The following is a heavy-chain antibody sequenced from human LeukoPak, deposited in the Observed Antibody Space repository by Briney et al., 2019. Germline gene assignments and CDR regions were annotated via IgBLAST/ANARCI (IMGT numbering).Heavy chain of an antibody. D-gene: IGHD1-26*01. Sequence: GGSLRLSCAASGFTFSSYAMSWVRQAPGKGLVWVSRINSDGSSTSYADSVKGRFTISRDNAKNTLYLQMNSLRAEDTAVYYCAREWELLAAFDIWGQGTMVTVSS. J-gene: IGHJ3*02. CDR2: INSDGSST. V-gene: IGHV3-74*01. CDR1: GFTFSSYA. CDR3: AREWELLAAFDI.